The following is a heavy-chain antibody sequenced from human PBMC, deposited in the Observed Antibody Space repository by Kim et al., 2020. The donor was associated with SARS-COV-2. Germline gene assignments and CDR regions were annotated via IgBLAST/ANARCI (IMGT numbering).Heavy chain of an antibody. CDR3: ARRFFASSGNYHDY. CDR1: GDTFGTYH. CDR2: IIPYFDTT. J-gene: IGHJ4*02. V-gene: IGHV1-69*13. Sequence: SVKVSCKASGDTFGTYHINWVRQAPGQGLEWMGGIIPYFDTTNYAPKFQGRVTMTADASTSTTYMELSSLKSEDTAVYFCARRFFASSGNYHDYWGRGT. D-gene: IGHD3-22*01.